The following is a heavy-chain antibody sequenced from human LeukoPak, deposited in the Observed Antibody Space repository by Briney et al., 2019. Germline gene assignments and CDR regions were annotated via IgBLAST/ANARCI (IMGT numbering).Heavy chain of an antibody. CDR1: GFTFSSYG. CDR3: ARLGGADAFDI. CDR2: ISYDGSNK. V-gene: IGHV3-30*03. J-gene: IGHJ3*02. D-gene: IGHD2-15*01. Sequence: PGGSLRLSCAASGFTFSSYGMHWVRQTPGKGLEWVAIISYDGSNKYYADSVKGRFTISRDNSKNTLYLLMSSLRAEDTAVYYCARLGGADAFDIWGQGTMVTVSS.